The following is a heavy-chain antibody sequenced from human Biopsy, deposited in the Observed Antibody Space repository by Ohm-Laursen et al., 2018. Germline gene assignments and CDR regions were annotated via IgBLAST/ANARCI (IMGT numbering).Heavy chain of an antibody. V-gene: IGHV4-39*01. CDR3: ARDYDTSGYYYVS. J-gene: IGHJ5*02. CDR1: GGSISNNNYY. CDR2: IFYRGGT. Sequence: SETLSLTCTVSGGSISNNNYYWGWIRQPPGKGLEWIGSIFYRGGTHYKPSLKSRVNISVDTSKNQFSLMLNSVTAADTAVYYCARDYDTSGYYYVSWGQGTLVTVSS. D-gene: IGHD3-22*01.